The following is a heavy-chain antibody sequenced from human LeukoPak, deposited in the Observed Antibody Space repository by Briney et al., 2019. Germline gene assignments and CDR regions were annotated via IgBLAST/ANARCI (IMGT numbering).Heavy chain of an antibody. D-gene: IGHD6-13*01. CDR1: GFTFSSYA. CDR2: ISGSGGST. Sequence: GGSLRLSCAASGFTFSSYAMSWVRQAPGKGLEWVSAISGSGGSTYYADSVKGRFTISRDNSKNTPYLQMNSLRAEDTAVYYCAKDRFGIAAAGTNWFDPWGQGTLVTVSS. V-gene: IGHV3-23*01. J-gene: IGHJ5*02. CDR3: AKDRFGIAAAGTNWFDP.